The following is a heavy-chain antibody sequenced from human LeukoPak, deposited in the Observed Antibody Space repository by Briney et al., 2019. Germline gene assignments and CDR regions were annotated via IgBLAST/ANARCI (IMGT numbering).Heavy chain of an antibody. CDR1: GDSVSIDSFA. CDR3: ARDYYGSGSYQNYYDY. D-gene: IGHD3-10*01. J-gene: IGHJ4*02. V-gene: IGHV6-1*01. CDR2: TYCRSKWYN. Sequence: SQTLSLTCAISGDSVSIDSFAWNWIRQSPSRGLEWLGRTYCRSKWYNDYAVSVKGRITFNSDTSKNQFSLQLNSVTPEDTAVYYCARDYYGSGSYQNYYDYWGQGTLVTVSS.